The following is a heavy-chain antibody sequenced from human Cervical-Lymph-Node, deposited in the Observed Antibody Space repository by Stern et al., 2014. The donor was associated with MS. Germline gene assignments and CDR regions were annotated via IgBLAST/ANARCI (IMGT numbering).Heavy chain of an antibody. J-gene: IGHJ4*02. Sequence: EVQLVESGGGLVQPGESLRLSCEASGFTFSHYSINWVRQAPGKGLELISSISNNSTRTYYADSVEGRFTISRDSAKNSVSLHMVSLRAEDTAVYYCARARVGDYARSPHLDSWGQGTLVTDST. D-gene: IGHD4-17*01. CDR2: ISNNSTRT. CDR3: ARARVGDYARSPHLDS. CDR1: GFTFSHYS. V-gene: IGHV3-21*01.